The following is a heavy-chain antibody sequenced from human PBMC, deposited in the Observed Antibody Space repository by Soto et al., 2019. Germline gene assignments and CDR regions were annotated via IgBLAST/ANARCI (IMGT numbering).Heavy chain of an antibody. CDR3: ARDILSVGPRANDAFDV. J-gene: IGHJ3*01. D-gene: IGHD2-8*02. V-gene: IGHV1-3*01. CDR2: INPDNGNT. Sequence: QVQLVQSGAEVRKPGASVNISCWASGFKFGDNLINWVRQAPGQSLEWMGWINPDNGNTRYSPTFQGRVTISRHSSASIAYVEVTDLTSEDTAVYYCARDILSVGPRANDAFDVWGQGTMVSVSS. CDR1: GFKFGDNL.